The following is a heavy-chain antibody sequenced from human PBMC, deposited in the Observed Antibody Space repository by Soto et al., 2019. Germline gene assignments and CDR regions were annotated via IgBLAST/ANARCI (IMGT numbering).Heavy chain of an antibody. J-gene: IGHJ4*02. CDR2: INHSGST. D-gene: IGHD2-15*01. CDR3: ATYLDCSGGSYYSGFDY. Sequence: LSLTCAVYGGSFSGYYWSWIRQPPGKGLEWIGEINHSGSTNYNPSLKSRVTISVDTSKNQFSLKLSSVTAADTAVYYCATYLDCSGGSYYSGFDYWGQGTLVTVSS. V-gene: IGHV4-34*01. CDR1: GGSFSGYY.